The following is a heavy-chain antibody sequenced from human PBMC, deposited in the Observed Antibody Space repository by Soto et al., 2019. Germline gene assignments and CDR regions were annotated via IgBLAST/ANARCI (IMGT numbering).Heavy chain of an antibody. Sequence: QVQLVQSGAEVKKPGSSVKVSCKASGGTFSSYTISWVRQAPGQGLEWMGRIIPILGIANYARKFQGRVTITADKSTSTAYMELSSLRSEDTAVYYCARDSCSGGSCYLGNWFDPWGQGTLVTVSS. J-gene: IGHJ5*02. CDR2: IIPILGIA. CDR3: ARDSCSGGSCYLGNWFDP. V-gene: IGHV1-69*08. CDR1: GGTFSSYT. D-gene: IGHD2-15*01.